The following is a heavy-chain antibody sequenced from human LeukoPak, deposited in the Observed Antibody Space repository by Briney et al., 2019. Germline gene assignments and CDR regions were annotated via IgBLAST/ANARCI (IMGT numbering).Heavy chain of an antibody. J-gene: IGHJ4*02. V-gene: IGHV3-48*04. CDR3: ARGPHDYADY. D-gene: IGHD4-17*01. Sequence: SGGSLRLSCAASGFTLSSYSMNWVRQAPGKGLEWVSYISSSSSTIYYADSVKGRFTFSRDNAKNSLYLQMNSLRAEDTAVYYCARGPHDYADYWGQGTLVTVSS. CDR2: ISSSSSTI. CDR1: GFTLSSYS.